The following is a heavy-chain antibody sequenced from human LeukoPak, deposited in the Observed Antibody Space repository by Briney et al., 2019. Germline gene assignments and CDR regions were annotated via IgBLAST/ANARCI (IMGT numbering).Heavy chain of an antibody. CDR1: GFTFSRYD. Sequence: PGGSLRLSCAASGFTFSRYDMHWVRHVTGKGLEWVSGIGTVADTFYPDSVRGRFTISRDNAKNSIYLQMNSLRAGDTAVYYCARTRTTPGVRGLQMRYFDHWGQGTLVTVSS. V-gene: IGHV3-13*01. CDR2: IGTVADT. J-gene: IGHJ4*02. CDR3: ARTRTTPGVRGLQMRYFDH. D-gene: IGHD3-10*01.